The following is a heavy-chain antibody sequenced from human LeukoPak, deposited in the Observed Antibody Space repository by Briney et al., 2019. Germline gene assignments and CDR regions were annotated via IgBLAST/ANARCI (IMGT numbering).Heavy chain of an antibody. CDR3: ASYDNSGYAAFDI. D-gene: IGHD3-22*01. CDR1: GGSISSYY. CDR2: IYYSGST. J-gene: IGHJ3*02. V-gene: IGHV4-59*12. Sequence: SETLSLTCTVSGGSISSYYWSWIRQPPGKGLEWIGYIYYSGSTNYNPPLKSRVTISVDTSKNQFSLKLSSVTAADTALYYCASYDNSGYAAFDIWGQGTMVTVSS.